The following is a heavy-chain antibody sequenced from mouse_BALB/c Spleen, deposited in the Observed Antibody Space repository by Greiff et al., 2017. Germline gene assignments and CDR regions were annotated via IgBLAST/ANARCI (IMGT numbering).Heavy chain of an antibody. CDR3: TRRKHYDGYYLDY. D-gene: IGHD2-3*01. V-gene: IGHV1S127*01. CDR2: IDPSDSYT. Sequence: QVQLQQPGAELVKPGASVKMSCKASGYTFTSYWMHWVKQRPGQGLEWIGVIDPSDSYTSYNQKFKGKATLTVDTSSSTAYMQLSSLTSEDSAVYYCTRRKHYDGYYLDYWGQGTTLTVSA. J-gene: IGHJ2*01. CDR1: GYTFTSYW.